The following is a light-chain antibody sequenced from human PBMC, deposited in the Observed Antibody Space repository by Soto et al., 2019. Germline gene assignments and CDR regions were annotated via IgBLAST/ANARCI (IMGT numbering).Light chain of an antibody. CDR2: EVA. CDR3: QSQDRSLSASV. V-gene: IGLV2-14*03. Sequence: QSALTQPASVSGSPGQSITISCTGTNSDVGAYPYVSWYQQHPGNAPKLLIYEVADRPSGVPDRFSGSKSGTSASLTITGLQAEDEAEYYCQSQDRSLSASVFGGGTKLTVL. CDR1: NSDVGAYPY. J-gene: IGLJ3*02.